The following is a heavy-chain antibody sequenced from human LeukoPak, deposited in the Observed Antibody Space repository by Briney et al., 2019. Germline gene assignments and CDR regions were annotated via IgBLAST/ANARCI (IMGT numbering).Heavy chain of an antibody. J-gene: IGHJ6*02. CDR2: INRDGSQK. D-gene: IGHD6-13*01. CDR1: GLTFSDVY. V-gene: IGHV3-7*01. CDR3: ARDGAAAGYYYYGMDV. Sequence: GGSLRLPCAASGLTFSDVYMTWVRQAPGKGLEWVANINRDGSQKNHVDSVKGRFTISRDNAKNSLYLQMNSLRAEDTAVYYCARDGAAAGYYYYGMDVWGQGTTVTVSS.